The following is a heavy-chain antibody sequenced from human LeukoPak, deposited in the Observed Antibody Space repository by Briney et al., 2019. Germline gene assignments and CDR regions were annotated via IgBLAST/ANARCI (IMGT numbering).Heavy chain of an antibody. J-gene: IGHJ2*01. D-gene: IGHD2-21*02. Sequence: PSEALSLTCTVSGGSISSYYWSWIRQPAGKGLEWIGRIYTSGSTNYDPSLKSRVTMSVDTSKNQFSLKLSSVTASDTAVYYCARVPYCGADCYFRYFYLWVRGTLVTVSS. CDR3: ARVPYCGADCYFRYFYL. CDR1: GGSISSYY. V-gene: IGHV4-4*07. CDR2: IYTSGST.